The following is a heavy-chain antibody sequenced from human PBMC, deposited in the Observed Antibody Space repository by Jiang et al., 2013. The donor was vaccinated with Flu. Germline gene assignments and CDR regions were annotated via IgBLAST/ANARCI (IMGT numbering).Heavy chain of an antibody. Sequence: KPGASVKVSCKASGYTFTSYAMNWVRQAPGQGLEWMGWINTNTGNPTYAQGFTGRFVFSLDTSVSTAYLQISSLKAEDAAVYYCASVSATFGGVIAQNDAFDIWGQGTMVTVSS. CDR2: INTNTGNP. J-gene: IGHJ3*02. CDR3: ASVSATFGGVIAQNDAFDI. CDR1: GYTFTSYA. D-gene: IGHD3-16*02. V-gene: IGHV7-4-1*02.